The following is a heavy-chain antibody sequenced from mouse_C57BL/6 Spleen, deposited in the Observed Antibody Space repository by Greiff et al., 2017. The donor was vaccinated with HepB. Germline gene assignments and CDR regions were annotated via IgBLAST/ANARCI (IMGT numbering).Heavy chain of an antibody. CDR3: ARDRGYDPPYAMDY. CDR1: GFTFSSYA. J-gene: IGHJ4*01. Sequence: EVKLVDSGGGLVKPGGSLKLSCAASGFTFSSYAMSWVRQTPEKRLEWVATISDGGSYTYYPDNVKGRFTISRDNAKNNLYLQMSHLKSEDTAMYYCARDRGYDPPYAMDYWGQGTSVTVSS. V-gene: IGHV5-4*01. D-gene: IGHD2-2*01. CDR2: ISDGGSYT.